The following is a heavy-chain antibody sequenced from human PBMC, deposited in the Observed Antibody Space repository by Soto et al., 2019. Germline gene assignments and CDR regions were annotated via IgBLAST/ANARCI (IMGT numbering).Heavy chain of an antibody. D-gene: IGHD6-13*01. V-gene: IGHV1-69*12. CDR3: ASLIAAAGPPHSPRYYYGMDV. CDR2: IIPIFGTA. CDR1: GGTFSSYA. J-gene: IGHJ6*02. Sequence: QVQLVQSGAEVKKPGSSVKVSCKASGGTFSSYAISWVRQAPGQGLEWMGGIIPIFGTADYAQKFQGRVTITADESTNTAYMVLSSLRSEDTAVYYCASLIAAAGPPHSPRYYYGMDVWGQGTTVTVSS.